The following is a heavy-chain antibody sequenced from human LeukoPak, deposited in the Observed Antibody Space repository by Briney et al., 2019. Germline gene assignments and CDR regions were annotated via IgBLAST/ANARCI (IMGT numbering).Heavy chain of an antibody. CDR2: VSIIGDCT. CDR1: GFTFSSYA. CDR3: AKDTSIGKYCTNGVCSPFDY. D-gene: IGHD2-8*01. J-gene: IGHJ4*02. Sequence: AGSLRLSCAGSGFTFSSYAMSWVRQAPGQGLEWVSVVSIIGDCTSYADSVRGRFTIPRDNSRNTLYLQMISLRPEDTAVYYCAKDTSIGKYCTNGVCSPFDYWGQGTLVTVFS. V-gene: IGHV3-23*01.